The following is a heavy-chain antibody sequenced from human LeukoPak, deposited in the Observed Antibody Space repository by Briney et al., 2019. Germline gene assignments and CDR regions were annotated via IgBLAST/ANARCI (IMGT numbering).Heavy chain of an antibody. CDR1: GDSISSSSYY. Sequence: SESLCLSCTVSGDSISSSSYYWGWMRQPPGKGLGWIGTMYYSGNTYYNPSLKSRVIISGDTSKNQFSLNLSSVTAADTAVYYCARDLGVVPAWGWFDPWGQGTLVTVSS. J-gene: IGHJ5*02. V-gene: IGHV4-39*07. CDR3: ARDLGVVPAWGWFDP. D-gene: IGHD2-2*01. CDR2: MYYSGNT.